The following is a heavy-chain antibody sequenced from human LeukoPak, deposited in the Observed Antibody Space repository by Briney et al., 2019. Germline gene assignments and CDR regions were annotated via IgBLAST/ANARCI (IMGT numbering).Heavy chain of an antibody. V-gene: IGHV3-48*01. CDR2: ISGSSSAI. J-gene: IGHJ4*02. D-gene: IGHD5-18*01. CDR1: GFTFSAYN. Sequence: PGGSLRLSCAASGFTFSAYNMIWVRQAPGKGLEWLSYISGSSSAIYYADSVQGRFTISRDNAKNTLSLQMSSLRVEDTAVYYCAKKSILGYSYVDYWGQGTLVTVSS. CDR3: AKKSILGYSYVDY.